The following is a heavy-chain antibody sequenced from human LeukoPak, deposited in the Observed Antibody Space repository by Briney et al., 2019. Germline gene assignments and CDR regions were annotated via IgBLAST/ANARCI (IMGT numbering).Heavy chain of an antibody. Sequence: GGSLRLSCAASGFTFSSYDMHWVRQATRKGLEWVSAIGTAGDTYYPGSVKGRFTISRENAKNSLYLQMNSLRAGDTAVYYCARSGGDDDAFDIWGQGTMVTVSS. V-gene: IGHV3-13*01. CDR3: ARSGGDDDAFDI. CDR2: IGTAGDT. J-gene: IGHJ3*02. D-gene: IGHD3-10*01. CDR1: GFTFSSYD.